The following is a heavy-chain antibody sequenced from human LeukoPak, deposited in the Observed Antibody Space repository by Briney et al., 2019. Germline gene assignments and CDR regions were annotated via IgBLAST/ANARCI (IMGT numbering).Heavy chain of an antibody. J-gene: IGHJ4*02. V-gene: IGHV1-69*13. Sequence: ASVKVSCKASGGTFSSYATSWVRQAPGQGLEWMGGIIPIFGTANYAQKFQGRVTITADESTSTAYMELSSLRSEDTAVYYCATDSSSRSFDYWGQGTLVTVSS. D-gene: IGHD6-13*01. CDR1: GGTFSSYA. CDR2: IIPIFGTA. CDR3: ATDSSSRSFDY.